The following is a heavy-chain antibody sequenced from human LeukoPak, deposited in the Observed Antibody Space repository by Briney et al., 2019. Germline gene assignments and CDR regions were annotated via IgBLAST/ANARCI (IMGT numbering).Heavy chain of an antibody. CDR3: ARAVRGDIFDY. D-gene: IGHD3-10*01. V-gene: IGHV4-59*01. CDR2: IYYSGST. Sequence: SETLSLTCTVSGGSISSYYWSWIRQPPGKGLEWIGYIYYSGSTNYNPSLKSRVTISVDTSKNQFSLKLSSVTAADTAVYYCARAVRGDIFDYWGQGTLVTVSS. J-gene: IGHJ4*02. CDR1: GGSISSYY.